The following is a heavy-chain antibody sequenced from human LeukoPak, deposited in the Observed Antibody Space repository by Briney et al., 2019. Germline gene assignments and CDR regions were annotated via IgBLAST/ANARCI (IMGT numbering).Heavy chain of an antibody. J-gene: IGHJ4*02. CDR1: GFNFRTYG. CDR3: AKDLFRGTITMIVVVITGGPFDY. Sequence: GGSLRLSCAASGFNFRTYGMAWVRQAPGKGLEWVSGISVSGNYKYYADSVKGRFTISRDNSKNTLYLQMNSLRAEDTAVYYCAKDLFRGTITMIVVVITGGPFDYWGQGTLVTVSS. D-gene: IGHD3-22*01. V-gene: IGHV3-23*01. CDR2: ISVSGNYK.